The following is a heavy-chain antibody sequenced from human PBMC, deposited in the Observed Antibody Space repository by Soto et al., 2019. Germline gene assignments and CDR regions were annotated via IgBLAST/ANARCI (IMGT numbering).Heavy chain of an antibody. CDR1: GGTFSSYA. Sequence: ASVKVSCKASGGTFSSYAISWVRQAPGQGLEWMGGIIPIFGTANYAQKFQGRVTITADESTSTAYMELSSLRSEDTAVYYCASVLAFCGGDGYLRVFDIWGKGTWVTVS. V-gene: IGHV1-69*13. CDR2: IIPIFGTA. J-gene: IGHJ3*02. D-gene: IGHD2-21*02. CDR3: ASVLAFCGGDGYLRVFDI.